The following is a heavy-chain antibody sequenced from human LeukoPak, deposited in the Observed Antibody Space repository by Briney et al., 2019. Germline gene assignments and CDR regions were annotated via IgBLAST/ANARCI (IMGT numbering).Heavy chain of an antibody. CDR3: ARIRDYDFWSGYYDY. Sequence: SETVSLACTVSGGSISSYYWSWIRQPPGKGLEWIGYIYYSGSTNYNPSLKSRVTISVDTSKNQFSLKLSSVTAADTAVYYCARIRDYDFWSGYYDYWGQGTLVTVSS. J-gene: IGHJ4*02. V-gene: IGHV4-59*08. D-gene: IGHD3-3*01. CDR2: IYYSGST. CDR1: GGSISSYY.